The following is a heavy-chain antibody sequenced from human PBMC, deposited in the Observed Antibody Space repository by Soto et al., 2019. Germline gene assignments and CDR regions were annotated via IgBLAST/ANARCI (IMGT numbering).Heavy chain of an antibody. V-gene: IGHV3-30-3*01. D-gene: IGHD3-9*01. J-gene: IGHJ3*02. Sequence: GGSLRLSCAASGFTFSSYAMHWVRQAPGKGLEWVAVISYDGSNKYYADSVKGRFTISRDNSKNTLHLQMNSLRAEDTAVYYCARRSVRYFAAHAFDIWGHGTMVSVSS. CDR3: ARRSVRYFAAHAFDI. CDR1: GFTFSSYA. CDR2: ISYDGSNK.